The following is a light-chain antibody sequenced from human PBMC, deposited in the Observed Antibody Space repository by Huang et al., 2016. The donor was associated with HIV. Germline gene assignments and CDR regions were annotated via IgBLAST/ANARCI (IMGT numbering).Light chain of an antibody. CDR2: GAS. Sequence: EIVLTQSPGTLSLSPGERATLSCRASQSVRNVSLAWYQQRPGPAPRLLIYGASSRAAGIPDRFSGSGSGTDVTLTISRLEPEDFAVYYCQHHGSSKWTFGQGTKVEVK. V-gene: IGKV3-20*01. CDR3: QHHGSSKWT. CDR1: QSVRNVS. J-gene: IGKJ1*01.